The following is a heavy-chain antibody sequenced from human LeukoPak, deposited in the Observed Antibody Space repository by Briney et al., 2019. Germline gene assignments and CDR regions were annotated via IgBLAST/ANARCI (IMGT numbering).Heavy chain of an antibody. CDR2: IYDSGNI. CDR1: GGSISGYY. V-gene: IGHV4-59*08. Sequence: TSETLSLTYTVSGGSISGYYWSWIRQPPGKGLEWIGYIYDSGNISYKPSLKSRVTISVDTSKNQFSLKLSSVTAADTAVYYCARHQGGNYYGMDVWGQGTTVTVSS. J-gene: IGHJ6*02. CDR3: ARHQGGNYYGMDV.